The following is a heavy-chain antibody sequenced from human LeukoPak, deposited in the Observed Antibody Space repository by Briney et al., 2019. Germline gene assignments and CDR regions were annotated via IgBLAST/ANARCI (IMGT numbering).Heavy chain of an antibody. Sequence: GGSLRLSCAASGFTFSSYWMSWVRQAPGKGLEWVANIKQDGSEKYYVDPVKGRFTISRDNAKNSLYLQMNNLRADDTAVYYCAKSYTSGSFYDYWGQGTLVTVSS. CDR3: AKSYTSGSFYDY. CDR1: GFTFSSYW. CDR2: IKQDGSEK. V-gene: IGHV3-7*03. J-gene: IGHJ4*02. D-gene: IGHD3-10*01.